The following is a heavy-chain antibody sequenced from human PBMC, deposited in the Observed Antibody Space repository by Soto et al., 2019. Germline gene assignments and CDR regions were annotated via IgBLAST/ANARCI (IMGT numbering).Heavy chain of an antibody. CDR1: GFTFSSYS. CDR3: ARAAIHDYGDYSDAFDI. J-gene: IGHJ3*02. V-gene: IGHV3-48*01. CDR2: ISSSSSTI. D-gene: IGHD4-17*01. Sequence: EVQLVASGGGLVQPGGSLRLSCAASGFTFSSYSMNWVRQAPGKGLEWVSYISSSSSTIYYADSVKGRFTISRDNAKNSLYLQMNSLRAEDTAVYYCARAAIHDYGDYSDAFDIWGQGTMVTVSS.